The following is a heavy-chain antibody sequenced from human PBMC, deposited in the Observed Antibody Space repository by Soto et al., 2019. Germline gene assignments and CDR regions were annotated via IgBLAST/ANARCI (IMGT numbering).Heavy chain of an antibody. J-gene: IGHJ2*01. V-gene: IGHV1-69*06. Sequence: SVKVSCKASGGTFSSYAISWVRQAPGQALEWMGGIIPIFGTANYAQKFQGRVTITADKSTSTAYMELSSLRSEDTAVYYCAREAWEYYYDSSGYPWYFDLWGRGTLVTVS. CDR1: GGTFSSYA. CDR3: AREAWEYYYDSSGYPWYFDL. D-gene: IGHD3-22*01. CDR2: IIPIFGTA.